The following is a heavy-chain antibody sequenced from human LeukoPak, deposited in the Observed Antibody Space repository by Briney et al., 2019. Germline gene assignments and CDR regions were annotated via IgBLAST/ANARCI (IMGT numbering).Heavy chain of an antibody. CDR2: INHSGST. CDR3: APRGDIEHSYGYGKWFDP. V-gene: IGHV4-34*01. CDR1: GGSFSGYY. Sequence: MSSETLSLTCAVYGGSFSGYYWSWIRQPPGKGLEWIGEINHSGSTNYNASLKSRVTISVDTSKNQFSLRLSSVTAADTAVYYCAPRGDIEHSYGYGKWFDPWGQGTRVTASS. D-gene: IGHD5-18*01. J-gene: IGHJ5*02.